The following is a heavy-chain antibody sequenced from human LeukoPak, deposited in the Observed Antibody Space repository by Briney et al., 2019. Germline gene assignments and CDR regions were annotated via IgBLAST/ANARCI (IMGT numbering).Heavy chain of an antibody. J-gene: IGHJ4*02. CDR1: GYTFTSYY. D-gene: IGHD6-13*01. CDR2: INPSGGST. CDR3: ARDARNYHSSSSRDKYIDY. V-gene: IGHV1-46*01. Sequence: GASVKVSCKASGYTFTSYYMHWVRQAPGQGLEWMGIINPSGGSTSYAQKFQGRVTMTRDTSTSTVYMELSSLRSEDTAVYYCARDARNYHSSSSRDKYIDYWGQGTPVTVSS.